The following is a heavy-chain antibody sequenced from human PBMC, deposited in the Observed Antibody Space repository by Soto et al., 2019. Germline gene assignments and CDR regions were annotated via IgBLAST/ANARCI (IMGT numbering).Heavy chain of an antibody. V-gene: IGHV3-30-3*02. CDR2: ISYDGSNK. CDR1: GFTFSSYA. J-gene: IGHJ3*02. Sequence: GGSLRLSCAASGFTFSSYAMHWVRQAPGKGLEWVAVISYDGSNKYYADSVKGRFTISRDNSKNTLYLQMNSLRAEDTAVYYCAKLYYYDSSGLVDAFDIWGQGTMVTVSS. CDR3: AKLYYYDSSGLVDAFDI. D-gene: IGHD3-22*01.